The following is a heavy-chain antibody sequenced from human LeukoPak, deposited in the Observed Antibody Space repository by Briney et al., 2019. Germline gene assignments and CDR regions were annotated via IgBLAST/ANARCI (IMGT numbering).Heavy chain of an antibody. CDR1: GFTFSSYS. V-gene: IGHV3-21*01. J-gene: IGHJ4*02. Sequence: TGGSLRLSCAASGFTFSSYSMNWVRQAPGKGLEWVSSISSSSSYIYYADSVKGRFTISRDNAKNSLYLQMNSLRAEDTAVYYCARGLDDILTGPDYFDYWGQGTLVTVSS. CDR3: ARGLDDILTGPDYFDY. D-gene: IGHD3-9*01. CDR2: ISSSSSYI.